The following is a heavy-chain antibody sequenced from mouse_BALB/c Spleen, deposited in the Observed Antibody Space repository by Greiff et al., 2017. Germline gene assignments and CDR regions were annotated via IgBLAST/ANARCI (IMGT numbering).Heavy chain of an antibody. Sequence: VQLQESGAELMKPGASVKISCKATGYTFSSYWIEWVKQRPGHGLEWIGEILPGSGSTNYNEKFKGKATFTADTSSNTAYMQLSSLTSEDSAVYYWARGYRYDRAWFAYWGQGTLVTVSA. CDR2: ILPGSGST. J-gene: IGHJ3*01. CDR3: ARGYRYDRAWFAY. V-gene: IGHV1-9*01. D-gene: IGHD2-14*01. CDR1: GYTFSSYW.